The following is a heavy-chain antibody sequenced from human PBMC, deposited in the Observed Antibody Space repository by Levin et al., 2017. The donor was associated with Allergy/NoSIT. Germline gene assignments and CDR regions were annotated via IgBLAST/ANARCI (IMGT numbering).Heavy chain of an antibody. V-gene: IGHV4-39*01. CDR3: ARQRLWFGELSGDLDY. CDR1: GGSISSSSYY. D-gene: IGHD3-10*01. CDR2: IYYSGST. J-gene: IGHJ4*02. Sequence: SETLSLTCTVSGGSISSSSYYWGWIRQPPGKGLEWIGSIYYSGSTYYNPSLKSRVTISVDTSKNQFSLKLSSVTAADTAVYYCARQRLWFGELSGDLDYWGQGTLVTVSS.